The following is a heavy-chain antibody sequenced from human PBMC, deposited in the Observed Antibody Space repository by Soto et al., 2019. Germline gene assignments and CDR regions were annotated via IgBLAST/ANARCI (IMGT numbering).Heavy chain of an antibody. V-gene: IGHV1-69*06. Sequence: SGKVSCKACGGSFSSYAISWVLQAPGQGLEWMGGIIPIFGTANYAQKFQGRVTITADKSTSTAYMELSSLRSEDTAVYYCSGPYYDFWSGSAYGMDVWGQGTTATVSS. CDR3: SGPYYDFWSGSAYGMDV. CDR2: IIPIFGTA. D-gene: IGHD3-3*01. CDR1: GGSFSSYA. J-gene: IGHJ6*02.